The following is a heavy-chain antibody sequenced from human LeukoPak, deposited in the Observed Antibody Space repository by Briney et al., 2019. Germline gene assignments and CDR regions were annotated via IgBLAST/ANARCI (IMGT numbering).Heavy chain of an antibody. Sequence: ASVKVSCKASRYTFTSYYMYWVRQAPGQGLEWMGIINPSGGSTSYAQKFQGRVTMTRDMSTSTVYMELSSLRSEDTAVYYCARDPDGDYYFDYWGQGTLVTVSS. J-gene: IGHJ4*02. CDR3: ARDPDGDYYFDY. CDR1: RYTFTSYY. V-gene: IGHV1-46*01. CDR2: INPSGGST. D-gene: IGHD4-17*01.